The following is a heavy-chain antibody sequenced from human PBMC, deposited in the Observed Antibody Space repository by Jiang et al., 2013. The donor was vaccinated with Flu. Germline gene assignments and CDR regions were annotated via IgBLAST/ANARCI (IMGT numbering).Heavy chain of an antibody. V-gene: IGHV3-53*04. CDR1: GFTVSSNY. Sequence: VQLVESGGGLVQPGGPLRLSCAASGFTVSSNYMSWVRQAPGKGLEWVSVIYSGGSTYYADSVKGRFTISRHNSKNTLYLQMNSLRAEDTAVYYCARYKGLNRYHYYYGMDVWGQGTTVTVSS. CDR2: IYSGGST. CDR3: ARYKGLNRYHYYYGMDV. D-gene: IGHD1-1*01. J-gene: IGHJ6*02.